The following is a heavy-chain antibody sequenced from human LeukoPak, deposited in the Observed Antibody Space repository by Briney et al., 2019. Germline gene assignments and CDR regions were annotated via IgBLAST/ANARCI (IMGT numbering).Heavy chain of an antibody. CDR2: VYYSGST. V-gene: IGHV4-59*01. Sequence: SETLSLTCTVSGGSISSYYWSWIRQPPGKVLEWIGYVYYSGSTNYNPSLKSRVTISVDTSKNQFSLKLTSVTAADTAVYYCARDGYSYGHDYWGQGTLVTVSS. D-gene: IGHD5-18*01. J-gene: IGHJ4*02. CDR3: ARDGYSYGHDY. CDR1: GGSISSYY.